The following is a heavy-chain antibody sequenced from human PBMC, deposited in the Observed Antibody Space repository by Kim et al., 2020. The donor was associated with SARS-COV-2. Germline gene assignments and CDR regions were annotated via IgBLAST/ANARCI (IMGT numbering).Heavy chain of an antibody. CDR1: GGSFSGYY. V-gene: IGHV4-34*01. Sequence: SETLSLTCAVYGGSFSGYYWSWIRQPPGKGLEWIGEINHSGSTNYNPSLKSRVTISVDTSKNQFSLKLSSVTAADTAVYYCARGTRIAAAGTGSPRIDPWGQGTLVTVSS. J-gene: IGHJ5*02. D-gene: IGHD6-13*01. CDR2: INHSGST. CDR3: ARGTRIAAAGTGSPRIDP.